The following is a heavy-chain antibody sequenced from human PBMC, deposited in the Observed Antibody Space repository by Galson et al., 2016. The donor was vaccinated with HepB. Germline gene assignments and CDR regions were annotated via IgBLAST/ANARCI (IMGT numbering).Heavy chain of an antibody. J-gene: IGHJ6*02. Sequence: SLRLSCAGSGLTFSDFYMSWIRQAPGKGLKCVSHIDSSGSAIYYADSVKGRFTISRDNARNSLYLEMNSLRAEDTAVYCCARTYARIMSFGMDVWGQGTTVTVSS. V-gene: IGHV3-11*04. CDR3: ARTYARIMSFGMDV. CDR1: GLTFSDFY. CDR2: IDSSGSAI. D-gene: IGHD2/OR15-2a*01.